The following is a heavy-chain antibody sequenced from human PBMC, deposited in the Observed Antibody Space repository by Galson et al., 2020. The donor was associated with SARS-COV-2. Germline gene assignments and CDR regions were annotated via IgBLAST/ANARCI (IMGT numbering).Heavy chain of an antibody. CDR1: RYTFPTFN. D-gene: IGHD3-22*01. CDR3: ARDHYYDSSGYCGNYYYGIDV. V-gene: IGHV1-8*01. Sequence: ASVKVSCEASRYTFPTFNINWVRQAPAQGLEWMGWVNPNSSNTDYAQKFQGRVTMTWNTSISTAYMELSSLTSEDTAVYYCARDHYYDSSGYCGNYYYGIDVWGQGTTVTVSS. J-gene: IGHJ6*02. CDR2: VNPNSSNT.